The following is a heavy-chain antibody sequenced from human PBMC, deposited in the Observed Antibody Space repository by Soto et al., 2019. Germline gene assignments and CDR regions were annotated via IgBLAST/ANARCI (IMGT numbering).Heavy chain of an antibody. CDR1: GGSFSGYY. CDR3: ARVKGGNYYGSGGYAKYYFDY. CDR2: INHSGST. Sequence: PSETLSLTCAVYGGSFSGYYWSWIRQPPGKGLEWIGEINHSGSTNYNPSLKSRVTISVDTSKNQFSLKLSSVTAADTAVYYCARVKGGNYYGSGGYAKYYFDYWGQGTLVTVSS. V-gene: IGHV4-34*01. J-gene: IGHJ4*02. D-gene: IGHD3-10*01.